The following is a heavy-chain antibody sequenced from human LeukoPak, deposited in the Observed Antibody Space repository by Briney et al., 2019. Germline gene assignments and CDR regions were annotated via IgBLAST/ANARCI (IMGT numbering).Heavy chain of an antibody. Sequence: PGGSLRLSCAASGFTFSDYYMSWIRQAPGKGLEWVSYISSSSTYTNYADSVKGRFTISRDNAKHSLYLQMNSLRAEDTAVYYCARYGGGYYYIIDYWGQGTLVTVSS. CDR3: ARYGGGYYYIIDY. CDR2: ISSSSTYT. V-gene: IGHV3-11*06. J-gene: IGHJ4*02. CDR1: GFTFSDYY. D-gene: IGHD3-22*01.